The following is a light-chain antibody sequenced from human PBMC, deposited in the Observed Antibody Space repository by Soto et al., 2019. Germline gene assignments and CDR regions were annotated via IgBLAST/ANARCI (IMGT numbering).Light chain of an antibody. CDR1: QGLSSY. V-gene: IGKV1-9*01. J-gene: IGKJ5*01. Sequence: DIQLSQSPSFLSASVRDRVTITCRASQGLSSYLAWFQQNPGRAPTLLIYGASTLQSGVPSRFSGSGSGTDFTLTISNLQPEDFATYYCQQLNAYPLTFGQGTRLEN. CDR2: GAS. CDR3: QQLNAYPLT.